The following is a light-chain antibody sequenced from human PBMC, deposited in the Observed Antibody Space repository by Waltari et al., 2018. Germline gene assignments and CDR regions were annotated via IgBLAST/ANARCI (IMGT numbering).Light chain of an antibody. J-gene: IGKJ1*01. CDR3: QQVNSFPRT. CDR1: QGISSR. CDR2: DAS. Sequence: EIQMTQSPSSVSASVGDRVTLPFRASQGISSRLAWYQQKPGKAPKLLIYDASSLHSGVPSRFSGSGSGTDFTLTIRSLQPEDFATYYCQQVNSFPRTFGQGTKVEVK. V-gene: IGKV1-12*01.